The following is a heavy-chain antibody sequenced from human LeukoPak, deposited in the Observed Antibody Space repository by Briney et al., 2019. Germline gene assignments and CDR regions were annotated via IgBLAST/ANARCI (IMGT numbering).Heavy chain of an antibody. V-gene: IGHV3-74*03. D-gene: IGHD3-10*01. CDR3: AREYRGEYYFAY. Sequence: PGGSLRLSCAASGFTFSSYWMHWVRQAPGKGLVWVSGTNTDGSSTMYADSVKGRFTIARDNAKNTLYLQMNSLRAEDTAVYYCAREYRGEYYFAYWGQGTLVTVSS. CDR1: GFTFSSYW. J-gene: IGHJ4*02. CDR2: TNTDGSST.